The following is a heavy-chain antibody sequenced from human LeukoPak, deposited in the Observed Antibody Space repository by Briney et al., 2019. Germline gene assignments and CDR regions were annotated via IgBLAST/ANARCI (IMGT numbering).Heavy chain of an antibody. CDR3: AKKGGRMVYYGMDV. V-gene: IGHV3-23*01. CDR2: ISGSGGST. Sequence: GGSLRLSCAASGFTFSGYAMSWVRQAPGKGLEWVSAISGSGGSTYYADSVKGRFTISRDNSKNTLYLQMNSLRAEDTAVYYCAKKGGRMVYYGMDVWGQGTTVTVSS. D-gene: IGHD2-8*01. J-gene: IGHJ6*02. CDR1: GFTFSGYA.